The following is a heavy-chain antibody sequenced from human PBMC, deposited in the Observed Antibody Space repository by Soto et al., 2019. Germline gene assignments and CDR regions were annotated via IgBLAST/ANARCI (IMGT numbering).Heavy chain of an antibody. CDR3: ARDQDFRSDYYGGDAFDI. V-gene: IGHV3-48*03. Sequence: GGSLRLSCAASGFIFSNYEMNWVRQAPGKGLEWVSYISSSASNKYYGDSVKGRFTISRDNSKNSVYLQMNSLRAEDTAVYFCARDQDFRSDYYGGDAFDIWGQGTMVTVSS. CDR1: GFIFSNYE. J-gene: IGHJ3*02. CDR2: ISSSASNK. D-gene: IGHD3-3*01.